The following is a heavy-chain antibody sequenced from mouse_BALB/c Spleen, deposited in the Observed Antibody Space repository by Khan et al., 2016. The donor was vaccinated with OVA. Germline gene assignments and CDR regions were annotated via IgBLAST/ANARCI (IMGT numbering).Heavy chain of an antibody. Sequence: QVQLQQSGPELVRPGVSVKISCKGSGYTFTDYAMYWVNQSHAKSLEWIGLISTYSGNTNYNQKFKGKATMTVDKSSSTAYMELARLTSEDSAIYYCARPAYDGYYDYWGQGTALTVSS. CDR1: GYTFTDYA. CDR2: ISTYSGNT. J-gene: IGHJ2*01. CDR3: ARPAYDGYYDY. V-gene: IGHV1S137*01. D-gene: IGHD2-3*01.